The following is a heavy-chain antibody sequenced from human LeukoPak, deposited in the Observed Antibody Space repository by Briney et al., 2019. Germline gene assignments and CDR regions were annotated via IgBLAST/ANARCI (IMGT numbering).Heavy chain of an antibody. CDR3: GTLLSNAALDY. CDR1: GYTFTGYY. J-gene: IGHJ4*02. V-gene: IGHV1-2*02. CDR2: INPNSGET. Sequence: ASVKVSCKASGYTFTGYYMHWVRQAPGQGLEWMGWINPNSGETKYAQKFQGGVTMTRDTSISTAYMELSRLRSDETAVYYCGTLLSNAALDYWGQGTLVTVSS. D-gene: IGHD6-25*01.